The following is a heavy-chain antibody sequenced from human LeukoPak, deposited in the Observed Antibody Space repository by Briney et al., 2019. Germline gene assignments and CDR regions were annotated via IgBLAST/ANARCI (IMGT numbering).Heavy chain of an antibody. V-gene: IGHV3-30*04. CDR1: GFTFSSYA. J-gene: IGHJ3*02. CDR2: ISYDGSNK. D-gene: IGHD3-3*01. Sequence: GGSLRLSCAASGFTFSSYAMHWVRQAPGKGLEWVAVISYDGSNKYYADSVKGRFTISRDNSKNTLYLQMNSLRAEDTAVYYCARDTFGVVVLGAFDIWGQGTMATVSS. CDR3: ARDTFGVVVLGAFDI.